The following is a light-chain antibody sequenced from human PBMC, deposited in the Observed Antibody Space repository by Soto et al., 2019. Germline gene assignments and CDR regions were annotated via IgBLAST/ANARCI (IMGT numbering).Light chain of an antibody. J-gene: IGKJ1*01. CDR3: QQYHSWPPRT. CDR1: QSISSN. Sequence: EIMMTQSQATLSVVPGETATLXCRASQSISSNLAWYQQKPGQAPRLLIYGVYTRAPGIPARFSGSGSGTEFTLTISSLQSEDFAVYYCQQYHSWPPRTFGQGTKVDIK. V-gene: IGKV3D-15*01. CDR2: GVY.